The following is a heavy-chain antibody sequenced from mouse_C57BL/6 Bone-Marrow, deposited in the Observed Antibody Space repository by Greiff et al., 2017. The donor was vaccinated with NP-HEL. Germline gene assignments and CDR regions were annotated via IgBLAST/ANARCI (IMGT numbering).Heavy chain of an antibody. Sequence: EVKLMESGAELVRPGASVKLSCTASGFNIKDDYMHWVKQRPEQGLEWIGWIDPENGDTEYASKFQGKATITADTSSNTAYLQLSSLTSEDTAVYYCTTAHATHWGKGTTLTVSS. CDR2: IDPENGDT. CDR1: GFNIKDDY. D-gene: IGHD1-1*01. CDR3: TTAHATH. J-gene: IGHJ2*01. V-gene: IGHV14-4*01.